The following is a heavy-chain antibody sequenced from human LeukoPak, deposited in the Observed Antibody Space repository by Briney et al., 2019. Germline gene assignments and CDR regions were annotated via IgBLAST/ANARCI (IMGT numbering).Heavy chain of an antibody. D-gene: IGHD6-6*01. CDR2: INPNSGGT. J-gene: IGHJ5*02. V-gene: IGHV1-2*06. CDR1: GYTFTGYY. Sequence: ASVKVSCKASGYTFTGYYMHWVRQAPGQGLEWVGRINPNSGGTNYAQKFQGRVTMTRDTSISTAYMELSRLRSDDTAVYYCARTPRQYSSSYNWFDPWGQGTLVTVSS. CDR3: ARTPRQYSSSYNWFDP.